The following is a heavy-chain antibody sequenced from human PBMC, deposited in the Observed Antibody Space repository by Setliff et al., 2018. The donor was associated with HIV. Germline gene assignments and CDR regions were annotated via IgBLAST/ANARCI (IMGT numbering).Heavy chain of an antibody. D-gene: IGHD3-3*01. J-gene: IGHJ5*02. CDR2: VYYSGTT. V-gene: IGHV4-59*08. CDR3: ANFPTVFGVVSPSYS. CDR1: GRSITSSY. Sequence: SETLSLTCSVSGRSITSSYWSWVRQSPESGLEWIGYVYYSGTTNYNPSLKSRVSLSIDKSKNQFSLKLTSLTAADTAVYYCANFPTVFGVVSPSYSCGQGIQVTVSS.